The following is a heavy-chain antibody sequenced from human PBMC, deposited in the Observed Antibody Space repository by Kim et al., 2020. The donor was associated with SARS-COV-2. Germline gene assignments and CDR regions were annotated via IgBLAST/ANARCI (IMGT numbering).Heavy chain of an antibody. J-gene: IGHJ6*02. D-gene: IGHD6-19*01. Sequence: GGSLRLSCAASGFTFSSYGMHWVRQAPGKGLEWVAVISYDGSNKYYADSVKGRFTISRDNSKNTLYLQMNSLRAEDTAVYYCAKDFGGSGWYPVYYYYGMDVWGQGTTVTVSS. CDR3: AKDFGGSGWYPVYYYYGMDV. CDR1: GFTFSSYG. CDR2: ISYDGSNK. V-gene: IGHV3-30*18.